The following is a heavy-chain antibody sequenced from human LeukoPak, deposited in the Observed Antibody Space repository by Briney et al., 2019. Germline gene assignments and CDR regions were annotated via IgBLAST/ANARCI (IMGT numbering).Heavy chain of an antibody. CDR1: GFIFSNYA. V-gene: IGHV3-30-3*01. Sequence: GGSLRLSCAASGFIFSNYAMHWVRQAPGKGLEWVAVISYDGSNKYYADSVKGRLTISRDNSKNTLYLQMNSLRAEDTAVYYCAREGDAGAYFDYWGQGTLVTVSS. D-gene: IGHD1-14*01. CDR2: ISYDGSNK. CDR3: AREGDAGAYFDY. J-gene: IGHJ4*02.